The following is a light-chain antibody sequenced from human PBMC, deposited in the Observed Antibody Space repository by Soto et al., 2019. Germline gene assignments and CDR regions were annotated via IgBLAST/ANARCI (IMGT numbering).Light chain of an antibody. CDR2: DVS. V-gene: IGKV1-5*01. CDR3: QHYNSYSEA. CDR1: QSISGW. Sequence: DIQMTQSPSTLSASAGDRVTITCRASQSISGWLAWYQQKPGKAPKFLIYDVSNLESGVPLRFSGSGSGTEFTLTISSLQPDDFATYYCQHYNSYSEAFGQGTKVDIK. J-gene: IGKJ1*01.